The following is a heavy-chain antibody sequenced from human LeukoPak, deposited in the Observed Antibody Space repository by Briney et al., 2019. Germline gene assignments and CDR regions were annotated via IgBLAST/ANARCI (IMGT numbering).Heavy chain of an antibody. D-gene: IGHD6-13*01. CDR1: GGSISSSSYY. Sequence: SETLSLTCTVSGGSISSSSYYWGWIRQPPGKGLEWIGEINHGGSTNYNPSLKSRVTISVDTSKNQFSLKLSSVTAADTAVYYCVNLSSSWYIVYWGQGTLVTVSS. CDR3: VNLSSSWYIVY. J-gene: IGHJ4*02. V-gene: IGHV4-39*07. CDR2: INHGGST.